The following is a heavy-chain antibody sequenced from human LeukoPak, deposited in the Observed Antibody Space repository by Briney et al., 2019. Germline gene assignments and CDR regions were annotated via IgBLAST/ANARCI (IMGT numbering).Heavy chain of an antibody. V-gene: IGHV3-30*04. Sequence: GGSLRLSCAASGFTFSSYAMHWVRQAPGKGLEWVAVISFDGSNTYYADSVKGRFTISRDNSKNTLYLQMNSLRAEDTAVYYCARVRLGSSSWYGGYYYYGMDVWGQGTTVTVSS. CDR3: ARVRLGSSSWYGGYYYYGMDV. J-gene: IGHJ6*02. CDR2: ISFDGSNT. D-gene: IGHD6-13*01. CDR1: GFTFSSYA.